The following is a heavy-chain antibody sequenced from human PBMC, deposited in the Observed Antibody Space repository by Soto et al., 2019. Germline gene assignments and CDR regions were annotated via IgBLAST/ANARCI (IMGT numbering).Heavy chain of an antibody. V-gene: IGHV3-64D*06. CDR3: VKDIWFLELYGMDV. D-gene: IGHD3-3*01. J-gene: IGHJ6*02. CDR2: ISSNGGST. CDR1: GFTFSSYA. Sequence: LRLSCSASGFTFSSYAMRWVRQAPGKGLEYVSAISSNGGSTYYADSVKGRFTISRDNSKNTLYLQMSSLRAEDTAVYYCVKDIWFLELYGMDVWGQGPTVTVSS.